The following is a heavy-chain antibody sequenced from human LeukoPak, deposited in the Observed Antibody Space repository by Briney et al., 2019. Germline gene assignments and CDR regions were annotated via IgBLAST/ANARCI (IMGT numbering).Heavy chain of an antibody. CDR1: GGSLSSYY. V-gene: IGHV4-59*12. Sequence: PSETLSLTCTVSGGSLSSYYWSWIRQPPGKGLEWIGYIYYSGSTNYNPSLKSRVTISIETSKNQFSLNLTSVTAADTAVYYCARAFDSSAYYLTYWGHGNLVTVSS. CDR2: IYYSGST. CDR3: ARAFDSSAYYLTY. J-gene: IGHJ4*01. D-gene: IGHD3-22*01.